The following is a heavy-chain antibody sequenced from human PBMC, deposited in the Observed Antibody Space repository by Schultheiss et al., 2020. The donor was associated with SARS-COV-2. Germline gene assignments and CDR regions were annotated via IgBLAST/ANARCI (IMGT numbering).Heavy chain of an antibody. Sequence: SETLSLTCTVSGGSISSGGYSWSWIRQPPGKGLEWIGYIYHSGSTYYNPSLKSRVTISVDRSKNQFSLKLSSVTAADTAVYYCARQTRIAVAGIDYWGQGTLVTVSS. CDR3: ARQTRIAVAGIDY. CDR1: GGSISSGGYS. CDR2: IYHSGST. D-gene: IGHD6-19*01. V-gene: IGHV4-30-2*01. J-gene: IGHJ4*02.